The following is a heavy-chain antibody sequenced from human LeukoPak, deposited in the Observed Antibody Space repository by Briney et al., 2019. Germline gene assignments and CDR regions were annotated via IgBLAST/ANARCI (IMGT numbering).Heavy chain of an antibody. J-gene: IGHJ4*02. V-gene: IGHV3-66*01. D-gene: IGHD3-22*01. CDR3: ARGYFDSSGEFDY. Sequence: GGSLRLSCAASGFTVSSNYMSWVRQAPGKGLEWVSIIYSGGSTYYADSVKDRFTISRDNSKNTLYLQMNSLRAEDTAMYYCARGYFDSSGEFDYWGQGTLVTVSS. CDR1: GFTVSSNY. CDR2: IYSGGST.